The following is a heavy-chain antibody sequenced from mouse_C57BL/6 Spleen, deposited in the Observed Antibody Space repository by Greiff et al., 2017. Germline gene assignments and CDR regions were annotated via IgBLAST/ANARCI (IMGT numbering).Heavy chain of an antibody. CDR1: GYSITSGYY. J-gene: IGHJ1*03. V-gene: IGHV3-6*01. D-gene: IGHD2-4*01. CDR2: ISYDGSN. CDR3: AREAITGRYFDV. Sequence: ESGPGLVKPSQSLSLTCSVTGYSITSGYYWNWIRQFPGNKLEWMGYISYDGSNNYNPSLKNRISITRDTSKNQFFLKLNSVTTEDTATYYCAREAITGRYFDVWGTGTTVTVSS.